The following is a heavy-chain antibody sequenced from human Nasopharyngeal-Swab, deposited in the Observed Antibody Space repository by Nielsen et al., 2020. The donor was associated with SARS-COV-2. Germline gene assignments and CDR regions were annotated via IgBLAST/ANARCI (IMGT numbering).Heavy chain of an antibody. CDR3: AKDFSIDSSSAWVYSYYHMDV. J-gene: IGHJ6*03. Sequence: GGSLRLSCEASGFTFRDHAMTWVRQAPGKGLEWVSTISGSGNTHYADSVKGRFTISRDNSKNTLYLQMNSLGGQDTAVYYCAKDFSIDSSSAWVYSYYHMDVWGKGTTVTVSS. V-gene: IGHV3-23*01. CDR2: ISGSGNT. CDR1: GFTFRDHA. D-gene: IGHD6-6*01.